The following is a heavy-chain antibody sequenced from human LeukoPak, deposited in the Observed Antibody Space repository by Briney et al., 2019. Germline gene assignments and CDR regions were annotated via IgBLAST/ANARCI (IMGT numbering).Heavy chain of an antibody. J-gene: IGHJ3*02. CDR2: IYYSGSS. CDR1: GGSINNY. Sequence: PSETLSLTCPVTGGSINNYWSWIRQPPGTRLEWIGYIYYSGSSSYNPSLRSRVTISVDTHKNQYSLKLSSVTAADTAVYYCARGCGSGSYYSSDNAFDIWGQGTMVTVSS. CDR3: ARGCGSGSYYSSDNAFDI. V-gene: IGHV4-59*01. D-gene: IGHD3-10*01.